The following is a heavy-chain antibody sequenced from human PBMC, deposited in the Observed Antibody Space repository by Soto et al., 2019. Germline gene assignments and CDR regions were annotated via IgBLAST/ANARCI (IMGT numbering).Heavy chain of an antibody. CDR2: IHAGNDNT. CDR3: ARETLIRGITGFSF. Sequence: ASVKVSCKASGYTFTTYAMHWVRQAPGQRLEWMGWIHAGNDNTRYSQKFQGRVTLTSDTSASTAYMEISSLRSEDTAVYYCARETLIRGITGFSFWGQGTLVTVS. CDR1: GYTFTTYA. J-gene: IGHJ4*02. D-gene: IGHD3-10*01. V-gene: IGHV1-3*01.